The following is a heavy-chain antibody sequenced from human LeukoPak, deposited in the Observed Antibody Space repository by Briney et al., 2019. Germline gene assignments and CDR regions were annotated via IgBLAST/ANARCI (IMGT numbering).Heavy chain of an antibody. CDR2: IRYDGSDK. V-gene: IGHV3-30*02. Sequence: GGSLRLSCEASGFTFSIYGMHWVRQAPGKGLEWVAFIRYDGSDKYYADSVKGRFTISRDNSKNTLYLQMNSLRGEDTAVYYCAKDGAGYSSGWYAEYFQRWGQGSLVTVSS. CDR3: AKDGAGYSSGWYAEYFQR. J-gene: IGHJ1*01. D-gene: IGHD6-19*01. CDR1: GFTFSIYG.